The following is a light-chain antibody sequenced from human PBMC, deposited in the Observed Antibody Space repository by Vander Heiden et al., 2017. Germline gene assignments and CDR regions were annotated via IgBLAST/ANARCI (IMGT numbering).Light chain of an antibody. CDR2: AAS. CDR3: QQSYSTHIT. J-gene: IGKJ5*01. V-gene: IGKV1-39*01. CDR1: QSISSY. Sequence: DIQMTQSPSSLSASVGDRVTITCRASQSISSYLNWYQQKPGKAPKLLIYAASSLQSGVPSRFSGSGSGTDSTLTISSLQPEDFATYYCQQSYSTHITFGQGTRLEIK.